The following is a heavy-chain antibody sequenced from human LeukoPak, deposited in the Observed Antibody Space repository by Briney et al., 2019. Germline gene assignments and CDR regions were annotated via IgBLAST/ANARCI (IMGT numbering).Heavy chain of an antibody. CDR3: AKSLQYCSSTSCYLLNYYGMDV. CDR1: GFTFSSYG. Sequence: PGGSLRLSCAASGFTFSSYGMHWVRQAPGKGLEWVAVISYDGRNKYYADSAKGRFTISRDNSKNTLYLQMNSLRAEDTAVYYCAKSLQYCSSTSCYLLNYYGMDVWGQGTTVTVSS. D-gene: IGHD2-2*01. CDR2: ISYDGRNK. V-gene: IGHV3-30*18. J-gene: IGHJ6*02.